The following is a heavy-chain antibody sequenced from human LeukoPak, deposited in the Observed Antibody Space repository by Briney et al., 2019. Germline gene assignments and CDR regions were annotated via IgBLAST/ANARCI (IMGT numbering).Heavy chain of an antibody. D-gene: IGHD3-9*01. CDR2: ISYDGSNK. Sequence: QPGRSLRLSCAASGFTFSSYAMHCVRQAPGKGLEWVAVISYDGSNKYYADSVKGRFTISRDNSKNTLYLQMNSLRAEDTAVYYCARDFLRYYDILTGPPNHFDYWGQGTLVTVSS. CDR1: GFTFSSYA. J-gene: IGHJ4*02. CDR3: ARDFLRYYDILTGPPNHFDY. V-gene: IGHV3-30*04.